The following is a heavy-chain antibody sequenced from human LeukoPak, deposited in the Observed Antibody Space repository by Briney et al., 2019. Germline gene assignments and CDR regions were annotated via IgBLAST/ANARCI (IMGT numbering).Heavy chain of an antibody. J-gene: IGHJ5*02. D-gene: IGHD6-13*01. V-gene: IGHV1-69*04. CDR1: GGTFSSYA. CDR2: IIPILGIA. Sequence: ASVKVSCKASGGTFSSYAISWVRQAPGQGLEWMGRIIPILGIANYAQKFQGRVTITADKSTSTAYMELSSLRSEDTAVYYCARAPITAAGINWFDPWGQGTLVTVSS. CDR3: ARAPITAAGINWFDP.